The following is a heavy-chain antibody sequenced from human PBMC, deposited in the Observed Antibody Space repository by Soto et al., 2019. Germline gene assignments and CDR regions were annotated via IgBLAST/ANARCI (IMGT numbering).Heavy chain of an antibody. CDR3: ARSRYSGYDSVDY. D-gene: IGHD5-12*01. J-gene: IGHJ4*02. CDR1: GGSISSYY. V-gene: IGHV4-59*01. Sequence: PSETLSLTYTVSGGSISSYYWSWILQPPGKGLEWIGFIYYSGSTNYNPSLKSRVTISVDTSKNQFSLKLSSVTAADTAVYYCARSRYSGYDSVDYWGQGTLVTVSS. CDR2: IYYSGST.